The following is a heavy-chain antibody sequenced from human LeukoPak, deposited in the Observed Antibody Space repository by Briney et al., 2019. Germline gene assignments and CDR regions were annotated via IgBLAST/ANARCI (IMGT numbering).Heavy chain of an antibody. CDR1: GGSISSYY. V-gene: IGHV4-4*07. Sequence: SETLSLTCTVSGGSISSYYWSWIRQPAGKGLEWIGRIYTSGSTNYNPSLKSRVTISVDTSKNQFSLKLSSVTAADTAVYYCARGAEQLVPPYYYYYGMDVWGQGTTVTVSS. CDR2: IYTSGST. J-gene: IGHJ6*02. D-gene: IGHD6-6*01. CDR3: ARGAEQLVPPYYYYYGMDV.